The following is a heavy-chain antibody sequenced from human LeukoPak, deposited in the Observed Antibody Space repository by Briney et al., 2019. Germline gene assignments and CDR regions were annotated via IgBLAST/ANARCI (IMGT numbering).Heavy chain of an antibody. CDR2: IYRSGST. CDR3: ARGTYGYYMDV. CDR1: NYSISNSLY. J-gene: IGHJ6*03. D-gene: IGHD4-17*01. Sequence: PSEPLPLTCRGSNYSISNSLYRGLLRPHPREGVERSGSIYRSGSTFYNPSLKSRVTISLDTSKNQFSLKLSSVTAADTAVYFCARGTYGYYMDVWGKGTTVTVSS. V-gene: IGHV4-38-2*02.